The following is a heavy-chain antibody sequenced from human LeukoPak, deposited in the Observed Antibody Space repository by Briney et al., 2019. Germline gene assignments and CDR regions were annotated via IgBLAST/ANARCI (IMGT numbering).Heavy chain of an antibody. CDR2: ISYDGSNE. CDR1: GFTFSSYG. J-gene: IGHJ5*02. V-gene: IGHV3-30*18. CDR3: ANYCSSTSCYPPEDGWFDP. D-gene: IGHD2-2*01. Sequence: GGSLRLSCAASGFTFSSYGMHWVRQAPGKGLEWVAVISYDGSNEYYADSVKGRFTISRDNSKNTLYLQMSSLRAEDTAVYYCANYCSSTSCYPPEDGWFDPWGQGTLVTVSS.